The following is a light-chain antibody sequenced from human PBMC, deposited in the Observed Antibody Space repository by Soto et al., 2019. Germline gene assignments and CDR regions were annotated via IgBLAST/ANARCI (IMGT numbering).Light chain of an antibody. CDR2: EGT. V-gene: IGLV2-23*01. CDR3: LSYAGTAYV. CDR1: NSDVGTYVL. J-gene: IGLJ1*01. Sequence: QSVLSQPASVSGSPGQSITISCTGTNSDVGTYVLVSWYQQHPGKVPKLIIYEGTKRPSGVSNRFYGFKSGNTASLTISGLQVEDEADYYCLSYAGTAYVFGTGTKLTVL.